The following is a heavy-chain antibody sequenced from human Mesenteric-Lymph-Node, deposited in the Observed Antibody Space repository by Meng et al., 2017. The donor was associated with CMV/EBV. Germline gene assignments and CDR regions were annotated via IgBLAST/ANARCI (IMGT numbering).Heavy chain of an antibody. CDR1: GGSFSSYT. J-gene: IGHJ4*02. CDR3: AAYSS. D-gene: IGHD6-13*01. CDR2: INPNSGGT. Sequence: ASVKVSCKASGGSFSSYTLSWVRQAPGQGLEWMGWINPNSGGTNYAQKFQGRVTMTRDTSISTAYMELSRLRSDDTAVYYCAAYSSWGQGTLVTVSS. V-gene: IGHV1-2*02.